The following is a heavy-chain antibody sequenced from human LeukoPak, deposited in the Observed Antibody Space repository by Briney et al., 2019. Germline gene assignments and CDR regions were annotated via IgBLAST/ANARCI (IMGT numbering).Heavy chain of an antibody. J-gene: IGHJ4*02. D-gene: IGHD3-22*01. CDR3: ARGGGSGYDSHFDY. CDR2: IYYSGST. V-gene: IGHV4-59*01. CDR1: GGSISSYY. Sequence: SETLSLPCTVSGGSISSYYWGWIRQPPGKGLEWIGYIYYSGSTNYNPSLKSRVTISVDTSKNQFSLKLSSVTAADTAVYYCARGGGSGYDSHFDYWGQGTLVTVSS.